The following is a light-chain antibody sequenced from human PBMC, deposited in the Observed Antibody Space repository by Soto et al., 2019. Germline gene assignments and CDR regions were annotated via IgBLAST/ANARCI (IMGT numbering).Light chain of an antibody. Sequence: EIVGTQSPGTLPLSPGERATLSGRASQSVTSNYLAWYQQRPGQAPRLLIYGSSSRVAGIPDRFRGSGTGTDFTLTIRRLEPDDFVVYYCQQYSDAPHTFGLGTKVDIK. V-gene: IGKV3-20*01. CDR1: QSVTSNY. CDR3: QQYSDAPHT. CDR2: GSS. J-gene: IGKJ2*01.